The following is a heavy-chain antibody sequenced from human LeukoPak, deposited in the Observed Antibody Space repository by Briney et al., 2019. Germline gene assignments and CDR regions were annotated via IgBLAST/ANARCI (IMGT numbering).Heavy chain of an antibody. D-gene: IGHD3-10*01. J-gene: IGHJ5*02. CDR3: ARGGYYGSGNDFRFDP. CDR1: GGSISSYY. V-gene: IGHV4-59*01. Sequence: SETLSLTCTVSGGSISSYYWSWIRQPPGKGLEWIGYIYYSGSTNYKSSLKSRVTISVDTSKNQFSLKLSSVTAADTAVYYCARGGYYGSGNDFRFDPWGQGTLVTVSS. CDR2: IYYSGST.